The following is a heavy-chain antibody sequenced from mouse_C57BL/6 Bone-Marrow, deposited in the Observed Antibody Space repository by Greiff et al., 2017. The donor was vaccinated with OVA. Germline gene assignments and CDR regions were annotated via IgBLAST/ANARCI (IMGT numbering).Heavy chain of an antibody. Sequence: QVQLQQPEAELVRPGSSVKLSCKASGYTFTSYWMHWVKQRPIQGLEWIGNIDPSDSETHYNQKFKDKATLTVDKSSSTAYMQLSSLTSEDSAVYYCARSYGSSYVGFAYWGQGTLVTVSA. CDR3: ARSYGSSYVGFAY. CDR1: GYTFTSYW. D-gene: IGHD1-1*01. CDR2: IDPSDSET. V-gene: IGHV1-52*01. J-gene: IGHJ3*01.